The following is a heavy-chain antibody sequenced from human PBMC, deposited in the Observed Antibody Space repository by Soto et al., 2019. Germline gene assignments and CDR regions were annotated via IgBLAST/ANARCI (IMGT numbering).Heavy chain of an antibody. CDR1: SGSISTSSSY. J-gene: IGHJ5*02. D-gene: IGHD5-12*01. V-gene: IGHV4-39*07. CDR2: IYYSGNT. Sequence: SETLSLTCTVSSGSISTSSSYWGWIRQPPGKGLEWIGSIYYSGNTYYNPSLKSRVTISVDTSKNQFSLKLSSVTAADTAVYYCARVGGYDPNWFDPWGQGTLVTVSS. CDR3: ARVGGYDPNWFDP.